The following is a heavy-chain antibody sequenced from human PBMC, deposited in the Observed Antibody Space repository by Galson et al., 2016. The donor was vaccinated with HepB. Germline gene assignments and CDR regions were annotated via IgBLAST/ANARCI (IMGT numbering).Heavy chain of an antibody. CDR1: GFTFSNAY. D-gene: IGHD5-12*01. CDR2: IKNKADGGAI. CDR3: TTGIKWVPDYNY. J-gene: IGHJ4*02. Sequence: LRLSCAASGFTFSNAYMTWVRQAPGKGLEWVGRIKNKADGGAIDYAGPVKGRFTISRDDSKNTLYLEMNSLKTEDTAVYYGTTGIKWVPDYNYWGQGTLVTVSS. V-gene: IGHV3-15*01.